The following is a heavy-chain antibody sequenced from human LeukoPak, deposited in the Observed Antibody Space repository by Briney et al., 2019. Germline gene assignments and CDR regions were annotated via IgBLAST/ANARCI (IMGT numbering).Heavy chain of an antibody. J-gene: IGHJ4*02. CDR3: ARATYDDPLTGYTNPHFDY. CDR1: GYTFTSYY. V-gene: IGHV1-46*01. CDR2: INPSGGST. D-gene: IGHD3-9*01. Sequence: ASVKVSCKASGYTFTSYYMHWVRQAPGQGLEWMGIINPSGGSTSYAQKFQGRVTMTRDMSTSTVYMELSSLRSEDTAVYFCARATYDDPLTGYTNPHFDYWGQGTLVTVSS.